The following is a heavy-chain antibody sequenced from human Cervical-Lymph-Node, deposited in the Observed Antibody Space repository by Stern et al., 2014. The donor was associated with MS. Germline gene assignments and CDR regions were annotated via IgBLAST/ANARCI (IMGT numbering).Heavy chain of an antibody. CDR3: ASTPGTTFNYGMDV. Sequence: VQLVESGAEVKKPGSSVKVSCKASGGTFSSYAINWVRQVPGQGLEWMGGIIPIFGTANYAQKFQGRVTITADESTSTAYMKLSRLRSEDTAVYYCASTPGTTFNYGMDVWGQGTTVTVSS. D-gene: IGHD1-1*01. CDR2: IIPIFGTA. CDR1: GGTFSSYA. J-gene: IGHJ6*02. V-gene: IGHV1-69*01.